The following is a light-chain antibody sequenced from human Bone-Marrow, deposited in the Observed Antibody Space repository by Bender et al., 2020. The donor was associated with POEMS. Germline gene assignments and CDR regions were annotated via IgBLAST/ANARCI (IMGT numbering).Light chain of an antibody. J-gene: IGLJ2*01. CDR2: EVT. Sequence: QSALTQPASVSGSPGQSITISCTGISSDVGYDIYVSWYQQRPGKAPQLLIFEVTKRPSGISHRFSGSNSGNTATLTISRVEAGDEADYYCQVYDSSGDPVIFGGGTALTVL. CDR3: QVYDSSGDPVI. CDR1: SSDVGYDIY. V-gene: IGLV2-14*01.